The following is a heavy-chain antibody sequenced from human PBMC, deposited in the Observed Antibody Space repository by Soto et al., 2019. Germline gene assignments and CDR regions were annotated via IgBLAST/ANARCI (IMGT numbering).Heavy chain of an antibody. CDR3: ARGSDILTRTNARLAH. D-gene: IGHD3-9*01. V-gene: IGHV1-69*01. CDR2: IIPVLGNA. CDR1: GGTFGRYT. J-gene: IGHJ4*02. Sequence: QVQLVQSGAQVKKPGSSVKVSCKASGGTFGRYTISWVRQAPGQGLEWMGGIIPVLGNANLAQKFQDRVTFTADESTSTGYMELSSLRSEDTAVYYCARGSDILTRTNARLAHWRQGTLVTVSS.